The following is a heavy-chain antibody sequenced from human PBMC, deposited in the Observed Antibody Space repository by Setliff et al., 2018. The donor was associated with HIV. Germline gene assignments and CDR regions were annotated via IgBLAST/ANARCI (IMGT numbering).Heavy chain of an antibody. CDR1: GFTFEHYT. CDR3: VRNGAWFGGYYYYGMDV. D-gene: IGHD3-10*01. V-gene: IGHV3-43*01. J-gene: IGHJ6*02. Sequence: VGSLRLSCAASGFTFEHYTMHWVRQVPGKGLEWVSLIRWDGGSTYYADSVKGRFTISRDTSKNSLYLQMNSLRTDDSALYYCVRNGAWFGGYYYYGMDVWGQGTTVTVSS. CDR2: IRWDGGST.